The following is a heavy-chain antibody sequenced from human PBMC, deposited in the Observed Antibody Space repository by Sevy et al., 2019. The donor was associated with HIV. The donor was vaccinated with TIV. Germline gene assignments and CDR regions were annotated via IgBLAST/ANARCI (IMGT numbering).Heavy chain of an antibody. V-gene: IGHV1-24*01. D-gene: IGHD3-22*01. CDR2: FDPEDGER. CDR3: ATTKDYYESSGCPFDY. Sequence: ASVKVSCKVSGYTLNQLSMHWVRQAPGKGLEWMGSFDPEDGERFYARTFQGRVTMTEDTSTDTAYMELSSLRSEDTAVYYCATTKDYYESSGCPFDYWGQGTLVTVSS. J-gene: IGHJ4*02. CDR1: GYTLNQLS.